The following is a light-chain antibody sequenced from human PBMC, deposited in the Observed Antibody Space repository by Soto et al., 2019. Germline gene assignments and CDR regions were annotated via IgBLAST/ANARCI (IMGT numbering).Light chain of an antibody. V-gene: IGKV1-5*03. CDR3: QQYDTYWT. J-gene: IGKJ1*01. CDR2: KAS. Sequence: DIQMTQSPSTLSASVGDRVIITCRASQSISNWLAWYQQKPGKAPNLLIYKASSLKSGVPSRFGGSGSGTEFTLTISSLQPDDFATYYCQQYDTYWTFGQGTKVEFK. CDR1: QSISNW.